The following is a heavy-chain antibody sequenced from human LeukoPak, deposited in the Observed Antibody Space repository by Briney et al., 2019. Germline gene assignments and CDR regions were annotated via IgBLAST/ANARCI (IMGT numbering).Heavy chain of an antibody. V-gene: IGHV3-30-3*01. J-gene: IGHJ4*02. CDR1: GFDFHNYV. Sequence: GGSLRLSCAASGFDFHNYVVHWVRQAPGKGLEWVAVISYDVNIKYHADSVKGRFTISRDNAKNSLYLQMNSLRAEDTAVYYCASGLELDYWGQGTLVTVSS. CDR2: ISYDVNIK. CDR3: ASGLELDY.